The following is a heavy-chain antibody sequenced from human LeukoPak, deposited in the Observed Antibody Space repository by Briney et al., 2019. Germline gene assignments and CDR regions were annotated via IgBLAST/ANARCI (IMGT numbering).Heavy chain of an antibody. CDR2: IYYSGST. CDR3: ARGGFLGYCSSTSCSSGRKAFDI. J-gene: IGHJ3*02. CDR1: GGSISSYY. D-gene: IGHD2-2*01. V-gene: IGHV4-59*01. Sequence: SETLSLTCTVSGGSISSYYWSWIRQPPGKGLEWIGYIYYSGSTNYNPSLKSRVTISVDTSKNQFSLELSSVTAADTAVYYCARGGFLGYCSSTSCSSGRKAFDIWGQGTMVTVSS.